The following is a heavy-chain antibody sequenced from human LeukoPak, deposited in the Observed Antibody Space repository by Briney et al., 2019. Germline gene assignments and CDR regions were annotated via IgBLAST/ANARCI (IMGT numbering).Heavy chain of an antibody. CDR1: GFTFSSFG. D-gene: IGHD1-26*01. J-gene: IGHJ1*01. CDR3: ARGTGIVGATV. V-gene: IGHV3-48*01. Sequence: GGSLRLSCAASGFTFSSFGMNWVRQAPGKGLEWVSYISSSSSTIYYADSVKGRFTISRDNAKNSLYLQMNSLRAEDTAVYYCARGTGIVGATVWGQGTLVTVSS. CDR2: ISSSSSTI.